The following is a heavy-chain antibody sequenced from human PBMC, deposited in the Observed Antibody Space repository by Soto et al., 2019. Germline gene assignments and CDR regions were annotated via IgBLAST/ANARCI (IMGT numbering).Heavy chain of an antibody. V-gene: IGHV3-9*01. CDR1: GFTFDDYA. D-gene: IGHD3-3*01. J-gene: IGHJ4*02. CDR3: AKVARYDFWSL. CDR2: ISWNSGSI. Sequence: EVQLVESGGGLVQPGRSLRLSCAASGFTFDDYAMHWVRQAPGKGLEWVSGISWNSGSIGYADSVKGRFTISRDNAKNSLYLQMNSLRAEDTALYYCAKVARYDFWSLWGQGTLVTVSS.